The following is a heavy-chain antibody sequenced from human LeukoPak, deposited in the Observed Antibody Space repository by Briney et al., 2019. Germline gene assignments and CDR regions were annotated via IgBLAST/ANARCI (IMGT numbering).Heavy chain of an antibody. CDR2: IYGGGNT. CDR1: GFSVSSNY. D-gene: IGHD3-22*01. V-gene: IGHV3-53*01. Sequence: GGSLRLSCAASGFSVSSNYMTWVRQAPGEGLECVSVIYGGGNTYYADSVGGRFTISRDNSENTLYLQMNSLRVEDTAMYYCARGRWSSSGYQDYWGRGTLVTVSS. CDR3: ARGRWSSSGYQDY. J-gene: IGHJ4*02.